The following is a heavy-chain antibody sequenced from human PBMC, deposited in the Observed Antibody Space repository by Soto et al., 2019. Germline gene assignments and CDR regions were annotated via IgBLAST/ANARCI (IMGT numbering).Heavy chain of an antibody. CDR3: FRGGVTSRTFDY. CDR2: IFPDDSDT. V-gene: IGHV5-51*01. D-gene: IGHD3-16*01. J-gene: IGHJ4*02. Sequence: GESLKISCKASGYIIKNYWIGWVRQMPGQGLEWMGIIFPDDSDTRYSPSFQGHVTISVDKSISTAYVQWSSLKASDSAIYYCFRGGVTSRTFDYWGQGTLVTAPQ. CDR1: GYIIKNYW.